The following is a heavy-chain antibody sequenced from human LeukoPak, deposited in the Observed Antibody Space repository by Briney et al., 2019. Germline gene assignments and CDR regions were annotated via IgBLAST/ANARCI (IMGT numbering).Heavy chain of an antibody. J-gene: IGHJ4*02. CDR1: GGSISSSSYY. CDR3: ARLRCSGGSCYFDY. D-gene: IGHD2-15*01. Sequence: PSETLSLTCTVSGGSISSSSYYWGWIRQPPGTGLEWIGSIYYSGSTYYNPSLKSRVTISVDTSRNQFSLKLSSVTAADTAAYYCARLRCSGGSCYFDYWGQGTLVTVSS. CDR2: IYYSGST. V-gene: IGHV4-39*01.